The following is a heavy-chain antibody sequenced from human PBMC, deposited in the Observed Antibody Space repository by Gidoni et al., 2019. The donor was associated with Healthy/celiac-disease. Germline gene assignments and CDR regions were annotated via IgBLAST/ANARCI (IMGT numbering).Heavy chain of an antibody. D-gene: IGHD6-19*01. CDR3: AKGYSSGWYFDY. V-gene: IGHV3-23*01. Sequence: GRFTISRDNSKSTLYLQMNSLRAEDTAVYYCAKGYSSGWYFDYWGQGTLVTVSS. J-gene: IGHJ4*02.